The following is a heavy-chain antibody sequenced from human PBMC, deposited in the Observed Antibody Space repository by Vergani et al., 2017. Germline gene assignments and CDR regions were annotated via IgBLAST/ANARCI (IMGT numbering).Heavy chain of an antibody. CDR2: ISGSGGST. CDR1: GFTFSSYA. CDR3: AGYCSSTSCYYYYYYYMDV. V-gene: IGHV3-23*01. Sequence: EVQLLESGGGLVRPGGSLRLSCAASGFTFSSYAMSWVRQAPGKGLEWVSAISGSGGSTYYADSVKGRFTISRDNSKNTLYLQMNSLRAEDTAVYYCAGYCSSTSCYYYYYYYMDVWGKXP. J-gene: IGHJ6*03. D-gene: IGHD2-2*01.